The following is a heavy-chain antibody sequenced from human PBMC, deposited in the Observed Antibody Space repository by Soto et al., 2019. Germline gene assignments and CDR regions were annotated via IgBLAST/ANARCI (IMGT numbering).Heavy chain of an antibody. V-gene: IGHV3-23*01. Sequence: EVQLLESGGHLIQPGESLRLSCAASGFSFSGYTMNWVRRAQGKGLEWISGINGGGGTTYYADSVKGRFTISRDDSKNILYLQMNSPRAEDTAIYYCAKDRHPDGIWTFDYWGRGTLVTVSS. CDR3: AKDRHPDGIWTFDY. CDR2: INGGGGTT. D-gene: IGHD3-9*01. J-gene: IGHJ4*02. CDR1: GFSFSGYT.